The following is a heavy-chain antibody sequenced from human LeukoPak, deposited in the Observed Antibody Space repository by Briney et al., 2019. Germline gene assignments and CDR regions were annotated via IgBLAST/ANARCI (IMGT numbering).Heavy chain of an antibody. J-gene: IGHJ4*02. V-gene: IGHV1-2*02. CDR3: ARLSYYYDIPGYLDY. Sequence: ASVKVSCKASGYTFTGYYIHWVRQAPGQGLEWMGWINPNSGASDSTQKFQGRVTMTVDTSIDTAYMELSGLRSDDAAVYYCARLSYYYDIPGYLDYWGQGTLVTVSS. D-gene: IGHD3-22*01. CDR1: GYTFTGYY. CDR2: INPNSGAS.